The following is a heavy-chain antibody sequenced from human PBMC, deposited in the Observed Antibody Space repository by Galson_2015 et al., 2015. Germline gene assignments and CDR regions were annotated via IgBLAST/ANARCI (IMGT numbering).Heavy chain of an antibody. Sequence: SVKVSCKASGYTFTNYAMNWVRQAPGQGLEWVGWINTNTGNPTYAQGFTGRFVFSLDTSVSTAYLQISSLKAEDTAVYYCARGPPMIVGVIRHFDSWGQGTLVTVSS. J-gene: IGHJ4*02. CDR1: GYTFTNYA. CDR2: INTNTGNP. CDR3: ARGPPMIVGVIRHFDS. V-gene: IGHV7-4-1*02. D-gene: IGHD3-22*01.